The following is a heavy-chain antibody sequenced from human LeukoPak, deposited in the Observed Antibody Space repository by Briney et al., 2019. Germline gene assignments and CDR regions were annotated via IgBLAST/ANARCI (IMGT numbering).Heavy chain of an antibody. D-gene: IGHD6-19*01. J-gene: IGHJ6*03. CDR1: GGTFSSYA. V-gene: IGHV1-69*04. Sequence: GASVKVSCKASGGTFSSYAISWVRQAPGQGLEWMGRIIPILGIANYAQKFQGRVTITADKSTSTAYMELSSLRSEDTAVYYCARQSTLYYYYYMDVWGKGTTVTVSS. CDR3: ARQSTLYYYYYMDV. CDR2: IIPILGIA.